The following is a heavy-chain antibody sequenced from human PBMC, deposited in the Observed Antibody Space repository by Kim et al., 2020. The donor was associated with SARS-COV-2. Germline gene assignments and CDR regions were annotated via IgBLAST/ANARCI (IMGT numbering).Heavy chain of an antibody. V-gene: IGHV3-11*06. CDR3: ARDGAKNYYDSSGYYNDY. D-gene: IGHD3-22*01. J-gene: IGHJ4*02. Sequence: KGRFTISRDNAKNSLYLQMNSLRAEDTAVYYCARDGAKNYYDSSGYYNDYWGQGTLVTVSS.